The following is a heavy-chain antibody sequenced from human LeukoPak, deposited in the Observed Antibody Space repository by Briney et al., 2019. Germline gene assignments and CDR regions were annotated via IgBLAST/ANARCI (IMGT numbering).Heavy chain of an antibody. Sequence: GGSLRLSCAASGFIFSTYGMHWVRQAPGKGLEWVAVVWSGGNNKYYSDSVKGRFTISRDNSKNTLYLQMNSLRAEDTALYYCAEGYGYFDYWGQGTLVTVSS. J-gene: IGHJ4*02. CDR2: VWSGGNNK. D-gene: IGHD4-17*01. CDR1: GFIFSTYG. CDR3: AEGYGYFDY. V-gene: IGHV3-33*06.